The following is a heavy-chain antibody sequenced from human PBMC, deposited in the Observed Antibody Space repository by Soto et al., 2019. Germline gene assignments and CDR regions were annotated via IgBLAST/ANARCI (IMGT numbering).Heavy chain of an antibody. Sequence: PSETLSLTCTVSGGSISSSSYYWGWIRQPPGKGLEWIGSIYYSGSTYYNPSLKSRVTISVDTSKNQFSLKLSSVTAADTAVYYCARDIVVVVAATHGGTTFDPWGQGNLVTVS. CDR1: GGSISSSSYY. CDR3: ARDIVVVVAATHGGTTFDP. J-gene: IGHJ5*02. CDR2: IYYSGST. V-gene: IGHV4-39*02. D-gene: IGHD2-15*01.